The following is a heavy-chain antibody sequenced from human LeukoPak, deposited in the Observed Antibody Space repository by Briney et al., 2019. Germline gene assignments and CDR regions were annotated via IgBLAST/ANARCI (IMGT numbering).Heavy chain of an antibody. D-gene: IGHD2-2*01. J-gene: IGHJ4*02. CDR2: ISSSSSYI. CDR3: ARPLGSYCSSTSCSEKPFDY. CDR1: GFTFSSYS. Sequence: GGSLRLSCAASGFTFSSYSMNWVRQAPGKGLEWVSSISSSSSYIYYADSVKGRFTISRDNAKNSLYLQMNSLRAEDTAVYYCARPLGSYCSSTSCSEKPFDYWGQGTLVTVSS. V-gene: IGHV3-21*01.